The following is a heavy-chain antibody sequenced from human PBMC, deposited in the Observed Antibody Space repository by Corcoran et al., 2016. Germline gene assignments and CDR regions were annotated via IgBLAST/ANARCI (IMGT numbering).Heavy chain of an antibody. Sequence: QVQLVQSGAEVKKPGASVKVSCKASGYTFTSYYMHWVRQAPGQGIEWMGIINPSGGSTSYAQKFQGRVTMTRYTSPSTVYMELSSLRAEDTAVYYCARDYGGNSGYYWGQGTLVTVSS. V-gene: IGHV1-46*01. D-gene: IGHD4-17*01. CDR1: GYTFTSYY. CDR3: ARDYGGNSGYY. CDR2: INPSGGST. J-gene: IGHJ4*02.